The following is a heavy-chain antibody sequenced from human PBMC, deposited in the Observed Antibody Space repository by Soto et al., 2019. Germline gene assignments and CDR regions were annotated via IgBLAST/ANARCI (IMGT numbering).Heavy chain of an antibody. CDR2: IG. CDR1: GYTCTSYG. Sequence: DSVKGSCKGSGYTCTSYGITWVRQAPGQGIESMGRIGLQDRVTMTTDTSTSTAYMGLRSLTYHDTAVYYCARGAWEICDAFDVWGQGTMVTVSS. V-gene: IGHV1-18*04. CDR3: ARGAWEICDAFDV. J-gene: IGHJ3*01. D-gene: IGHD1-26*01.